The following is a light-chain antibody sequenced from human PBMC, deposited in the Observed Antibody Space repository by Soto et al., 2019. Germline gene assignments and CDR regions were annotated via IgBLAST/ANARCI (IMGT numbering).Light chain of an antibody. V-gene: IGLV1-51*01. CDR3: GSWDSSLSAYV. CDR2: DDN. CDR1: SSNIGGNS. Sequence: QSVLTQPPSVSAAPGQKVTISCSGSSSNIGGNSVSWYQQLPWTAPKLLIYDDNKRPSGIPDRFSGSKSGTSATLGITGLQTGDEADYYCGSWDSSLSAYVFGTGTKVTAL. J-gene: IGLJ1*01.